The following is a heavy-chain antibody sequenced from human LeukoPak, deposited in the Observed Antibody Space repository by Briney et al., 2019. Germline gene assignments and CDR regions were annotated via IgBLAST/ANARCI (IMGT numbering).Heavy chain of an antibody. CDR3: ARDSPGFDY. CDR1: GGSISSGSYY. V-gene: IGHV4-61*02. J-gene: IGHJ4*02. Sequence: SQTLSLTCTVSGGSISSGSYYWSWIRQPAGKGLEWIGRIYTSGSTNYNPSLKSRVTISVDRSKNQFSLKLSSVTAADTAVYYCARDSPGFDYWGQGTLVTVSS. CDR2: IYTSGST.